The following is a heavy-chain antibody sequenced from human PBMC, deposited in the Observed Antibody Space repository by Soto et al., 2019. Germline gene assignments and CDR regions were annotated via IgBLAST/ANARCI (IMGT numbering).Heavy chain of an antibody. CDR3: ARDRRSDYSNYFYYYGMDV. V-gene: IGHV1-46*01. J-gene: IGHJ6*02. CDR2: INPSGGST. D-gene: IGHD4-4*01. Sequence: ASVKVSCKASGYTFTSYYMHWVRQAPGQGLEWMGIINPSGGSTSYAQKFQGRVTMTRDTSTSTVYMELSSLRSEDTAVYYCARDRRSDYSNYFYYYGMDVWGQGTTGTVSS. CDR1: GYTFTSYY.